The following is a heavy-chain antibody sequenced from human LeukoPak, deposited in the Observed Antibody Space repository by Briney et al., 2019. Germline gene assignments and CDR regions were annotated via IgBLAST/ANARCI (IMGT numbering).Heavy chain of an antibody. CDR1: GGSISSSSYY. Sequence: SETLSLTCTVSGGSISSSSYYWGWIRQPPGKGLEWIGSIYYSGSTYYNPSLKSRVTISVDTSKNQFSLRLSSVTAADTAVYYCARLGDTDAFDIWGQGTMVTVSS. D-gene: IGHD3-10*01. CDR2: IYYSGST. CDR3: ARLGDTDAFDI. J-gene: IGHJ3*02. V-gene: IGHV4-39*01.